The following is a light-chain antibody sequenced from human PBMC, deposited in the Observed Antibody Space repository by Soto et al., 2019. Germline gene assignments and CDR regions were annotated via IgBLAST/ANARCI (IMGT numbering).Light chain of an antibody. CDR3: QQYGSSPPRT. CDR1: QSVSNDF. J-gene: IGKJ1*01. Sequence: EIVLTQSPGILSLSPGQGVTLSCRASQSVSNDFLAWYQQKPGQAPRLLIYGASTRATDVPDRFSGSGSGADFTLTISRLEPEDFAVYYCQQYGSSPPRTFGQGTKVDIK. V-gene: IGKV3-20*01. CDR2: GAS.